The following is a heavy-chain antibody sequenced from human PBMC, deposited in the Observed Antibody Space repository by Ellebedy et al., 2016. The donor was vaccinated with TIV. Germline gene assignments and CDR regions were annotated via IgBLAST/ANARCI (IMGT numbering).Heavy chain of an antibody. J-gene: IGHJ6*02. CDR1: GGSISSSSYY. CDR3: ATSSYYYYYGMDV. V-gene: IGHV4-39*01. Sequence: SETLSLTXTVSGGSISSSSYYWGWIRQPPGKGLEWIGSIYYSGSTYYNPSLKSRVTISVDTSKNQFSLKLSSVTAADTAVYYCATSSYYYYYGMDVWGQGTTVTVSS. CDR2: IYYSGST.